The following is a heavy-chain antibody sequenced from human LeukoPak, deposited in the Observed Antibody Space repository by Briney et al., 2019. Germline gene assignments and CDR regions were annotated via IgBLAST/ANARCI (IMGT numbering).Heavy chain of an antibody. D-gene: IGHD3-22*01. CDR1: GFTFSSYA. CDR2: ISGSGGCT. V-gene: IGHV3-23*01. J-gene: IGHJ4*02. CDR3: AKVKFYDSSGYPFDY. Sequence: PGGSLRLSCAASGFTFSSYAMSWVRQAPGKGLEWVSAISGSGGCTYYADSVKGRFTISRDNSKNTLYLQMNSLRAEDTAVYYCAKVKFYDSSGYPFDYWGQGTLVTVSS.